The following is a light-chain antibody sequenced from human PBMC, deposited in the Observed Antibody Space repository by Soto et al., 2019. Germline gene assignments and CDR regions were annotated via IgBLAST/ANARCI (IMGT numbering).Light chain of an antibody. V-gene: IGKV1-5*03. Sequence: DIQMTQSPSTLSASVGDGVTITCRASQSIGSWLAWYQQKPGKAPKLLIYKATNLQSGVPLRFSGSGSGTDFSLTISSLQPVDSATYYCQQYNDFQYTFGQGTKLDI. CDR2: KAT. CDR1: QSIGSW. CDR3: QQYNDFQYT. J-gene: IGKJ2*01.